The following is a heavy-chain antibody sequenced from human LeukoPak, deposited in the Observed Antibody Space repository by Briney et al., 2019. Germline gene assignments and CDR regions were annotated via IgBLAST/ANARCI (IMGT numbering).Heavy chain of an antibody. CDR3: AREVVVAASWFDP. CDR2: IYYSGST. CDR1: GGSISSSSYY. D-gene: IGHD2-15*01. J-gene: IGHJ5*02. Sequence: SETPSLTRTVSGGSISSSSYYWGWIRQPPGKGLEWIGSIYYSGSTYYNPSLKSRVTISVDTSKNQFSLKLSSVTAADTAVYYCAREVVVAASWFDPWGQGTLVTVSS. V-gene: IGHV4-39*07.